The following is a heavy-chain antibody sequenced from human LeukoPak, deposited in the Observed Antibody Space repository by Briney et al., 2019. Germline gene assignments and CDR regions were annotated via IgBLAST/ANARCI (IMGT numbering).Heavy chain of an antibody. J-gene: IGHJ6*03. Sequence: SETLSLTCTVSGGSIISSNYYWSWIRQPAGKGLEWIGRIYTSGSTNYNPSLNSRVTISVDTSKNQFSLKLSSVTAADTAVYYCARAPYGSATNNYYMDVWGKGTTVTVSS. CDR1: GGSIISSNYY. CDR2: IYTSGST. V-gene: IGHV4-61*02. D-gene: IGHD3-10*01. CDR3: ARAPYGSATNNYYMDV.